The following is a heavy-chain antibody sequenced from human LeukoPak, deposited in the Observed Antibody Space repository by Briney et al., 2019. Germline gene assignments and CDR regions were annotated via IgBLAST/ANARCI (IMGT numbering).Heavy chain of an antibody. Sequence: GGSLRLSCAASGFTFDKYSMNWVRQAQGKGLEWVSHISSASITIYYADSVKGRFTISRDNAKSSLYLHMTSLRAEDTALYYCARDYYRSGSYAVDFWGQGTLVTVSS. CDR2: ISSASITI. D-gene: IGHD3-10*01. CDR3: ARDYYRSGSYAVDF. J-gene: IGHJ4*02. V-gene: IGHV3-48*01. CDR1: GFTFDKYS.